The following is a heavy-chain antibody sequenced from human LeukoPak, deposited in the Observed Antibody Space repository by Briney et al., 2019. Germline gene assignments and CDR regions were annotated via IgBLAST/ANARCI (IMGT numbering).Heavy chain of an antibody. Sequence: ASVKVSCKTSGNTFTSYDINWLRQATGQGLEWMEWMNPNTGNADSAQKFQGRVTMTSNISISTAYMELSSLRSEDTALYYCARCTGGDCGGAFDMWGQGTMVTVSS. CDR3: ARCTGGDCGGAFDM. CDR1: GNTFTSYD. D-gene: IGHD2-21*02. J-gene: IGHJ3*02. CDR2: MNPNTGNA. V-gene: IGHV1-8*01.